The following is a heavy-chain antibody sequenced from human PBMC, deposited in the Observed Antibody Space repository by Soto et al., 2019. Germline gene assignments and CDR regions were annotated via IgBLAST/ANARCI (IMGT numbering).Heavy chain of an antibody. V-gene: IGHV4-61*01. CDR3: ARHNWNPDENWFDP. CDR1: GGSVSSGSYY. Sequence: SETLSLTCTVSGGSVSSGSYYWSWIRQPPGRGLEWIGYIYYSGSTNYNPSLKSRVTISVDTSKNQFSLKLSSVTAADTAVYYCARHNWNPDENWFDPWGQGTLVTVSS. D-gene: IGHD1-20*01. J-gene: IGHJ5*02. CDR2: IYYSGST.